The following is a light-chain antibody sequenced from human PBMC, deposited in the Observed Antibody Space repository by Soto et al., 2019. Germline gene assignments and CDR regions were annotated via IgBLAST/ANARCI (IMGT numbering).Light chain of an antibody. J-gene: IGLJ1*01. CDR2: HVT. CDR3: CSLTTSHTYV. Sequence: QSVLTQPASVSGSPGQSITNSCTGTSSDVGAYDYVSWYQHHPGKAPKLLIYHVTYRPSGVSNRYSGSKSGNSASLTISGLQADDEADYYCCSLTTSHTYVFGSGTKLTVL. V-gene: IGLV2-14*03. CDR1: SSDVGAYDY.